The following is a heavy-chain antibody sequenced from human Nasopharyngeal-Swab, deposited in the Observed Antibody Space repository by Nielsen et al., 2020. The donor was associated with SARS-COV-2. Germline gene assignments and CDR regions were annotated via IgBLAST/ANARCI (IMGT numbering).Heavy chain of an antibody. J-gene: IGHJ3*02. CDR2: IYYSGST. D-gene: IGHD3-9*01. Sequence: WIRQPPGKGLEWIGYIYYSGSTYYNPSLKSRVTISVDTSKNQFSPKLSSVTAADTAVYYCARDGPRSLYDILTGYYKPYAFDIWGQGTMVTVSS. V-gene: IGHV4-30-4*01. CDR3: ARDGPRSLYDILTGYYKPYAFDI.